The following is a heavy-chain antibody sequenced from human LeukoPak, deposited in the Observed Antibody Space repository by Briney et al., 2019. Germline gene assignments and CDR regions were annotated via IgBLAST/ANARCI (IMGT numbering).Heavy chain of an antibody. J-gene: IGHJ5*01. D-gene: IGHD3-10*01. CDR2: INGGGGTT. V-gene: IGHV3-23*01. CDR3: AISIYGQGAAPDS. CDR1: GFTFSNSA. Sequence: PGGSLRLSCAASGFTFSNSAVIWVRQAPGRGLEWVSTINGGGGTTLYSHPAKGRFSISRDNSENTVFLQMNNLRAEDTAVYFCAISIYGQGAAPDSWGQGTLVTVSS.